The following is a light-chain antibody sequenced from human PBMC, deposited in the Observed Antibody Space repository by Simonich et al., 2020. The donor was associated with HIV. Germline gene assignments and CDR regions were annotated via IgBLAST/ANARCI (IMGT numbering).Light chain of an antibody. CDR2: DAS. CDR1: QDIRSA. J-gene: IGKJ4*01. V-gene: IGKV1-13*02. Sequence: AIQLTQSTSSLSASVGDRVTITCRTSQDIRSALAWYQQKPGKTPRVLIYDASRLESGVPSRFSGSGSGTDFTLTISGLQPEDFAVYYCQQYNGYPLTFGGGTKVEIK. CDR3: QQYNGYPLT.